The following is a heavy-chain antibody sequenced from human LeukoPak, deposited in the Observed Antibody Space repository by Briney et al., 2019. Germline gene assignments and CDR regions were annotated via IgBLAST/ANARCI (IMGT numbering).Heavy chain of an antibody. D-gene: IGHD2-8*01. V-gene: IGHV3-21*06. Sequence: GSLRLSCAASGFSLSSYSMNWVRQAPGKGLEWVSSITISSNFIYYADSVKGRFTISRDNAKNSLFLQMNSLRAEDTAVYYCATGYGTKDHWGQGTLVTVSS. J-gene: IGHJ4*02. CDR1: GFSLSSYS. CDR2: ITISSNFI. CDR3: ATGYGTKDH.